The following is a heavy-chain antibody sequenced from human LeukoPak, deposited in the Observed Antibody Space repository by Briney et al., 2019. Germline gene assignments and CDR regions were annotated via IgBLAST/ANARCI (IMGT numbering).Heavy chain of an antibody. CDR3: ARGHYSTSLHI. D-gene: IGHD6-6*01. CDR1: GYTFTDYY. Sequence: ASVKVSCTASGYTFTDYYMHWVRQAPGQGLEWMGWIIPNTGGTNYAQKFQGRVTVTRDTSISTAYMELSRLRSDDTAVYYCARGHYSTSLHIWGQGTMVTVSS. CDR2: IIPNTGGT. J-gene: IGHJ3*02. V-gene: IGHV1-2*02.